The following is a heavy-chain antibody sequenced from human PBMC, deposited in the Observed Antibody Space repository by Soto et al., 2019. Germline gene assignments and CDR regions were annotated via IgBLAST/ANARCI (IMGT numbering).Heavy chain of an antibody. CDR1: GYSISSGYY. CDR3: ARAFTSAGVDC. V-gene: IGHV4-38-2*01. J-gene: IGHJ4*02. Sequence: SKTLSLTCVVSGYSISSGYYWGWVRQPPGKGLEWIGCVYHSGSTYYNPSLKSRVTISVDTSKNHFSLKLNSVTAADTAVYYCARAFTSAGVDCWGQGSLVTVSS. D-gene: IGHD2-15*01. CDR2: VYHSGST.